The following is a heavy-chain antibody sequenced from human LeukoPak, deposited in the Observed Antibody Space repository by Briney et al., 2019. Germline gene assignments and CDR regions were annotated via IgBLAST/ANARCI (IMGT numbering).Heavy chain of an antibody. CDR1: GFTVSSNY. J-gene: IGHJ3*02. CDR2: IYSGGST. CDR3: ARFNYYDCPDI. D-gene: IGHD3-22*01. Sequence: PGGSLRLSCAASGFTVSSNYMSWVRQAPGKGLEWVSVIYSGGSTYYADSVKGRFTISRDNSKNTLYLQMNSLRAEDTAVYYCARFNYYDCPDIWGQGTMVTVSS. V-gene: IGHV3-53*01.